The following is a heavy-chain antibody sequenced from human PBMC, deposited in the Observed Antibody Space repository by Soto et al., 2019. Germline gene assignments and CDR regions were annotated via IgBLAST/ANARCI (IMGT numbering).Heavy chain of an antibody. CDR1: GGSISSSSYY. V-gene: IGHV4-39*01. CDR3: ASGRDDFWSGYYGRFDY. CDR2: IYYSGST. Sequence: XETLSLTCTVAGGSISSSSYYWGWIRQPPGKGLEWIGSIYYSGSTYYNPSLKSRVTISVDTSKNQFSLKLSSVTAADTAVYYCASGRDDFWSGYYGRFDYWGQGTLVTVSS. J-gene: IGHJ4*02. D-gene: IGHD3-3*01.